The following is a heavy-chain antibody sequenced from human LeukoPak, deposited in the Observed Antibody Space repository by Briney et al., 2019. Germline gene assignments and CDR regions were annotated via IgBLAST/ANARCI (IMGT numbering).Heavy chain of an antibody. CDR2: INSDGSST. V-gene: IGHV3-74*01. CDR1: GFTFSSYA. Sequence: GGSLRLSCAASGFTFSSYAMSWVRQAPGKGLVWVSRINSDGSSTGYADSVKGRFTISRDNAKNTLYLQMNSLRAEDTAVYYCARDPQDSSSWYFDYWGQGTLVTVSS. D-gene: IGHD6-13*01. J-gene: IGHJ4*02. CDR3: ARDPQDSSSWYFDY.